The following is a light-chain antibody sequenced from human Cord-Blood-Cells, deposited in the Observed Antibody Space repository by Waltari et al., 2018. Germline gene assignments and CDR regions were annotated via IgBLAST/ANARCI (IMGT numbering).Light chain of an antibody. Sequence: QSVLTQSPSVSGAPGQRVTISCTGSSSNIGAGYDVHWYQQLPGTAPKLLIYGNSTRPSGVPDRFSGSKSGTSASLAITGLQAEDEADYYCQSYDSSLSGVFGGGTKLTVL. CDR3: QSYDSSLSGV. CDR2: GNS. J-gene: IGLJ3*02. V-gene: IGLV1-40*01. CDR1: SSNIGAGYD.